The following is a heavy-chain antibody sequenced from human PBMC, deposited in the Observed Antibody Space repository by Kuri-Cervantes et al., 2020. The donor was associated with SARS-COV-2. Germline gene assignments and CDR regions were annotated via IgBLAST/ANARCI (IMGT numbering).Heavy chain of an antibody. Sequence: GGSLRLSCAASGFIFSSYWMSWVRQVPGKGLEWVANIKQRGNEKYYVDSVKGRFTISRDNAQNSLYLEMNSLRGEDTAVYYCARESRYVYGEFDFWGQGTLVTVPS. CDR2: IKQRGNEK. D-gene: IGHD5-18*01. J-gene: IGHJ4*02. CDR1: GFIFSSYW. CDR3: ARESRYVYGEFDF. V-gene: IGHV3-7*03.